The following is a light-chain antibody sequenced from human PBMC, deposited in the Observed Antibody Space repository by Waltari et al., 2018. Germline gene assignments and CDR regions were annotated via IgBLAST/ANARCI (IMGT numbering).Light chain of an antibody. CDR3: HQYNNWPPGGT. CDR2: TAS. CDR1: QSVLYSSNNKNY. V-gene: IGKV4-1*01. Sequence: DIVMTQSPDSLAVSLGERATINCKSSQSVLYSSNNKNYFAWYQQKPGQPPKLLISTASTRATGIPARFSGSGSGTEFTLTINSLQSEDSAIYYCHQYNNWPPGGTFGQGTKVELK. J-gene: IGKJ1*01.